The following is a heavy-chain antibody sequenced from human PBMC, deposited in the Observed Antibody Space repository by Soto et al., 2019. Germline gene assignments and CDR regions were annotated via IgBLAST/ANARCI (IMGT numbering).Heavy chain of an antibody. V-gene: IGHV4-31*03. CDR3: ARVPTRAGISFDY. Sequence: QVQLQESGPGRVKPSQTLSLTCTVSGGSISSGGYYWSWLRQHPGKGLEWIGYLYYTGSTYYNPSLKSRVTISVDTSKNQFSLKLSSVTAADTAMYYCARVPTRAGISFDYWGQGTLVTVSS. CDR2: LYYTGST. D-gene: IGHD4-17*01. J-gene: IGHJ4*02. CDR1: GGSISSGGYY.